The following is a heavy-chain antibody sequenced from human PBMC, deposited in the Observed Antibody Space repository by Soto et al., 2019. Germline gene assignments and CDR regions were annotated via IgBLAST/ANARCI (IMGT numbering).Heavy chain of an antibody. D-gene: IGHD3-10*01. V-gene: IGHV4-30-2*01. CDR1: GGSISSGGYS. Sequence: SETLSLTCAVSGGSISSGGYSWSWIRQPPGKGLEWIGYIYHSGSTYYNPSLKSRVTISVDRSKNQFSLKLSSVTAADTAVYYCARAPLRGGSGSGNCIDPWGQGILVSVSS. CDR3: ARAPLRGGSGSGNCIDP. J-gene: IGHJ5*02. CDR2: IYHSGST.